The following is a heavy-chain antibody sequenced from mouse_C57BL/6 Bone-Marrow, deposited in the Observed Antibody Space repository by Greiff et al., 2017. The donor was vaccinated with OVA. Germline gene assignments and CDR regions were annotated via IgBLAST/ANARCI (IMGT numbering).Heavy chain of an antibody. V-gene: IGHV2-9*01. J-gene: IGHJ3*01. D-gene: IGHD1-1*01. Sequence: VNLVESGPGLVAPSQSLSITCTVSGFSLTSYGVDWVRQPPGKGLEWLGVIWGGGSTNYNSALMSRLSISKDNSKSQVFLKMNSLQTDDTAMYYCAIITTVVATPVAYWGQGTLVTVSA. CDR1: GFSLTSYG. CDR2: IWGGGST. CDR3: AIITTVVATPVAY.